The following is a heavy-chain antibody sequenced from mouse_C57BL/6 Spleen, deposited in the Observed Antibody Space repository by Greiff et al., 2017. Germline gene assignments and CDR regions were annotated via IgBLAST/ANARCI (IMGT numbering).Heavy chain of an antibody. CDR3: ARDYGNFQRWYFDV. J-gene: IGHJ1*03. CDR1: GYTFTDYN. V-gene: IGHV1-18*01. Sequence: EVQLQQSGPELVKPGASVKIPCTASGYTFTDYNMDWVKQSHGKSLEWIGDINPNNGGTIYNQKFKGKATLTVDKSSSTAYMELRSLTSEDTAVYYCARDYGNFQRWYFDVWGTGTTVTVSS. D-gene: IGHD2-1*01. CDR2: INPNNGGT.